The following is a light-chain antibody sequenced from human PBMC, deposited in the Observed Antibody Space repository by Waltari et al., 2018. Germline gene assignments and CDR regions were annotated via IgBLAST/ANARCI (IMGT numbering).Light chain of an antibody. V-gene: IGKV3-20*01. CDR3: QQYGSSLL. CDR2: GAS. Sequence: EIVLPQYPGTLALSLAERATLSCRARQSGSSSYLAWYQQKPGQAPRLLIDGASSRATGIPDRFSGSGSGTDFTRTISRLEPEDFAVYYCQQYGSSLLFGGGTKVEIK. CDR1: QSGSSSY. J-gene: IGKJ4*01.